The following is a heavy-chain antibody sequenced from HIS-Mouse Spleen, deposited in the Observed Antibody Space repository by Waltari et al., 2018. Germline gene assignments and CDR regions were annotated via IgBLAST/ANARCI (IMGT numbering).Heavy chain of an antibody. D-gene: IGHD6-13*01. V-gene: IGHV4-34*01. CDR1: GGSFSGYY. J-gene: IGHJ4*02. CDR2: INHSGST. Sequence: QVQLQQWGPGLVKPSETLSLTCAVYGGSFSGYYWSWIRQPPGKGLEWIGEINHSGSTNYNPSLKSRVTISVDTSKNQFSLKLSSVTAADTAVYYCARVNSSFDYWGQGTLVTVSS. CDR3: ARVNSSFDY.